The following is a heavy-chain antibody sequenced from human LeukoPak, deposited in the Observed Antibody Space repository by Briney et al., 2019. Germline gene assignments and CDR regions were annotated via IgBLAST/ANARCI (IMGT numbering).Heavy chain of an antibody. J-gene: IGHJ4*02. D-gene: IGHD3-9*01. Sequence: GGSLRLSCAASGFTFSSYAMSWVRQAPGKGLEWVSAISGSGGSTYYADSVKGRFTISRDNSKNTLYLQMNRLRAEDKAVYYSAKAGLRYVDWSEPIDYWGQGTLVTVSS. CDR1: GFTFSSYA. CDR2: ISGSGGST. CDR3: AKAGLRYVDWSEPIDY. V-gene: IGHV3-23*01.